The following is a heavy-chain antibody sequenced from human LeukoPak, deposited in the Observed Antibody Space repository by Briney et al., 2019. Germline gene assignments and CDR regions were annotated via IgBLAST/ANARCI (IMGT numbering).Heavy chain of an antibody. J-gene: IGHJ4*02. V-gene: IGHV4-59*01. CDR1: GGSISTYY. Sequence: PSETLSLTCTLSGGSISTYYWSWIRQRPGKGLGGIGYIYHSGSTNYNPSLKSRVTIPVDTSKNQFSLKLSSVTAADTAVYYCARGGGYASPIGYWGQGALVTVSS. CDR2: IYHSGST. D-gene: IGHD5-12*01. CDR3: ARGGGYASPIGY.